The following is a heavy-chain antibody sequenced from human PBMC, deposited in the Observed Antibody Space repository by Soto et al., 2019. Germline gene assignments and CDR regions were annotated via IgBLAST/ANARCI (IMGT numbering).Heavy chain of an antibody. D-gene: IGHD4-17*01. Sequence: QVQLVQSGAEVKKPGASVKVSCKASGYTFTSYGISWGRQAPGQGLEWMGWISAYNGNTNAAQKLQGRVTMTTDTNNSTAYMKLRSLSADDTAVYYCASSTGDYGIYWGQGTLVTVSS. CDR3: ASSTGDYGIY. CDR1: GYTFTSYG. V-gene: IGHV1-18*01. J-gene: IGHJ4*02. CDR2: ISAYNGNT.